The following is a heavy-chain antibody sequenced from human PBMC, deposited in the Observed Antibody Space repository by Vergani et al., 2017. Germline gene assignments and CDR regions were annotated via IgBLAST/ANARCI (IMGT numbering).Heavy chain of an antibody. CDR1: GGSFSGYY. D-gene: IGHD3-22*01. CDR3: ARWAGGITMIPSGGFDP. CDR2: IYYSGST. V-gene: IGHV4-34*01. Sequence: QVQLQQWGAGLLKPSETLSLTCAVYGGSFSGYYWSWIRQPPGKGLEWIGYIYYSGSTSYNPSLKSRVTISVDTSKNQFSLKLSSVTAADTAVNYCARWAGGITMIPSGGFDPWGQGTLVTVSS. J-gene: IGHJ5*02.